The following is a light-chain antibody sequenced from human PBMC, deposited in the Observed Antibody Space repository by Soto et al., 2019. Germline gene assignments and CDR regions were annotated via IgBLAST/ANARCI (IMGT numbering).Light chain of an antibody. CDR2: EGS. V-gene: IGLV2-23*01. CDR3: WSYGGDSTYV. CDR1: SNDVGRYNL. J-gene: IGLJ1*01. Sequence: QSVLTQPASVSGSPGQSIAISCTRTSNDVGRYNLLSWYQHHPGKAPKVMIYEGSKRPSGLSDRFSGSKTGNTASLTMSGLQADEEADYYYWSYGGDSTYVFGTGTKHTVL.